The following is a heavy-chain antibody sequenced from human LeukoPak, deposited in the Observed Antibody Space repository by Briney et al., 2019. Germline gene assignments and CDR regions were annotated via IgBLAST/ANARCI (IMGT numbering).Heavy chain of an antibody. D-gene: IGHD3-22*01. CDR2: FYHSGST. CDR3: ARVRPDYYDSSGHYGNGAFDI. Sequence: PSETLSLTCTVSGLSISSDCYWAWIRQPPGKGLEWIGSFYHSGSTYYNPSLKSRVTISVDTSKNQFSLKLSSVTAADTAVYYCARVRPDYYDSSGHYGNGAFDIWGQGTMVTVSS. J-gene: IGHJ3*02. CDR1: GLSISSDCY. V-gene: IGHV4-38-2*02.